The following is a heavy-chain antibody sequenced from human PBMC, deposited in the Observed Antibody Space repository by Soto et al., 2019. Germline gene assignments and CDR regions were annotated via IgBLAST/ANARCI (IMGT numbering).Heavy chain of an antibody. CDR2: LWFDGSNE. V-gene: IGHV3-33*06. D-gene: IGHD3-10*01. J-gene: IGHJ6*02. Sequence: PXGSLRLSCAAAGFPFSRYDMHWVRQAPGKGLEWVAVLWFDGSNEYYADSVQGRFTISRDNSKNTLYLQMDSLRAEDTAVYYCAKVLYASESFDSEEAPYGMDVWGQGTTVTVSS. CDR1: GFPFSRYD. CDR3: AKVLYASESFDSEEAPYGMDV.